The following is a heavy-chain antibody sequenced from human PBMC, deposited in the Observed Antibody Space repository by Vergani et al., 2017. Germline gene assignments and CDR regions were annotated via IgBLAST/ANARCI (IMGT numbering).Heavy chain of an antibody. CDR3: ARGHYDILTGYSDY. CDR2: IYSGGST. D-gene: IGHD3-9*01. Sequence: EVQLVEPGGGLIQPGGSLRLSCAASGFTVSSHYMSWVRQAPGKGLEWVSVIYSGGSTYYADTVKGRFTISRDNSKNTLYLQMNSLRAEDTAVYYCARGHYDILTGYSDYWGQGTLVTVSS. V-gene: IGHV3-53*01. CDR1: GFTVSSHY. J-gene: IGHJ4*02.